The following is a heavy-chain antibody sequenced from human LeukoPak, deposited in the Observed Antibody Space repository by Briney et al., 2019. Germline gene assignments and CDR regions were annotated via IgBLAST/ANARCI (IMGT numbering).Heavy chain of an antibody. CDR1: GFTFSSYE. J-gene: IGHJ6*04. CDR2: ISSSGSTI. Sequence: GGSLRLSCAASGFTFSSYEMNWVRQAPGKGLERVSYISSSGSTIYYADSVKGRFTISRDNAKNSLYLQMNSLRAEDTAVYYCAEHVITMIGGVWGKGTTVTISS. V-gene: IGHV3-48*03. CDR3: AEHVITMIGGV. D-gene: IGHD3-10*02.